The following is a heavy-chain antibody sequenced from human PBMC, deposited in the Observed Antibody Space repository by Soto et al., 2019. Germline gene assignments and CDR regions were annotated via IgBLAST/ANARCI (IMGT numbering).Heavy chain of an antibody. CDR3: ARVFGCNYYYYYYGMDV. Sequence: GGSLRLSCAASGFTFSSYWMSWVRQAPGKGLEWVANIKQDGSEKYYVDSVKGRFTISRDNAKNSLYLQMKSLRAEDTAVYYCARVFGCNYYYYYYGMDVWGQGTSVTVSS. V-gene: IGHV3-7*01. J-gene: IGHJ6*02. D-gene: IGHD4-4*01. CDR2: IKQDGSEK. CDR1: GFTFSSYW.